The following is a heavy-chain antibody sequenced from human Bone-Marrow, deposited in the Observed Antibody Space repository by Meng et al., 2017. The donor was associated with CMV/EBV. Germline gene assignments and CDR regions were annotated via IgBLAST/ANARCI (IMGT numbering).Heavy chain of an antibody. J-gene: IGHJ3*01. D-gene: IGHD6-19*01. CDR2: INHSGST. CDR1: GGSFSGYY. CDR3: ARTITSGWNAAFDV. Sequence: LRLSCAVYGGSFSGYYWSWIRKPPGKGLEWIGEINHSGSTNYNPSLKSRVTISVDTSQNQFSMNLNSVNAADTATYYCARTITSGWNAAFDVWGQGTMVTVSS. V-gene: IGHV4-34*01.